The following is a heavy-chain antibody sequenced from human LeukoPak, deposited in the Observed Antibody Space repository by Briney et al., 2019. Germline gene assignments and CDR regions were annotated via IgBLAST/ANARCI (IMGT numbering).Heavy chain of an antibody. CDR3: AEDTPHGGDYYFEY. Sequence: GGSLRLSCAASGFSFSTYGMHWVRQAPGKGLEWLALIWHDGSKKYYADSVKGRFTISRDNSKNTLYLQLNDLRAEGTGFYYCAEDTPHGGDYYFEYWGQGTLVTVSS. CDR2: IWHDGSKK. CDR1: GFSFSTYG. J-gene: IGHJ4*02. V-gene: IGHV3-33*06. D-gene: IGHD3-16*01.